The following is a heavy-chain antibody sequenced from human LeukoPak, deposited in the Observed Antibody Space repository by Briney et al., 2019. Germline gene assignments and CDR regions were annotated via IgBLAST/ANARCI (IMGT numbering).Heavy chain of an antibody. CDR1: GYSSTSYW. J-gene: IGHJ4*02. CDR3: AGRPPTYYYDSSAPDY. D-gene: IGHD3-22*01. CDR2: IYPGDSDT. Sequence: GESLKISCKGSGYSSTSYWIGWVRQMPGKGLEWMGIIYPGDSDTRYSPSFQGQVTISADKSISTAYLQWSSLKASDTAMYYCAGRPPTYYYDSSAPDYWGQGTLVTVSS. V-gene: IGHV5-51*01.